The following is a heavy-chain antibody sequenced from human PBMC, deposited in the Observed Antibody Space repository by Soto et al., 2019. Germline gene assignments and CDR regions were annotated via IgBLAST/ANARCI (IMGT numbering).Heavy chain of an antibody. D-gene: IGHD6-13*01. V-gene: IGHV1-46*01. CDR2: LNPNGGST. J-gene: IGHJ4*02. CDR1: GYTFTNSY. Sequence: QVQLVQSGAEVKKPGASVKVSCKASGYTFTNSYIHWVRQAPGQGLEWMALLNPNGGSTNYAQNFQGRATVTRDTSTSTVYMELTSLTSEYTAVYYCARNLAAGDYWGQGTLVTVSS. CDR3: ARNLAAGDY.